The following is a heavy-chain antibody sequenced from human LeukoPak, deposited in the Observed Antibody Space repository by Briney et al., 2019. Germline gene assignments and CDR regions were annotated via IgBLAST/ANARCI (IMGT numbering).Heavy chain of an antibody. Sequence: PGGSLRLSCAASGFTFSSYSMNWVRQAPGKGLEWISYITSDRNTIRYADSVKGRFTISRDNAENSLFLQMNSLRAEDTATYYCARSRDWYVDYWGQGSLVTVSS. V-gene: IGHV3-48*01. CDR1: GFTFSSYS. D-gene: IGHD3-9*01. CDR2: ITSDRNTI. CDR3: ARSRDWYVDY. J-gene: IGHJ4*02.